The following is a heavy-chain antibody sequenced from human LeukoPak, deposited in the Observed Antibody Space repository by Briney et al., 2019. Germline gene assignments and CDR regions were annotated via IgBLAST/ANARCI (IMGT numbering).Heavy chain of an antibody. CDR2: IDTKTGNP. CDR3: AIHPSDSSGYFSY. J-gene: IGHJ4*02. V-gene: IGHV7-4-1*02. CDR1: GYTFSSCA. D-gene: IGHD3-22*01. Sequence: ASVKVSCKASGYTFSSCAINWVRQAPGQGLEYMGWIDTKTGNPTYAQGSTGRFVFSLDTSVSTGYLQISSLKAEDTAVYYCAIHPSDSSGYFSYWGQGALVTVSS.